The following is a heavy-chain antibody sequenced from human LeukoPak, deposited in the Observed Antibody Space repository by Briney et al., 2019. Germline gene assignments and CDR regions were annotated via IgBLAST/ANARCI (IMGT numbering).Heavy chain of an antibody. Sequence: GGSLRLSCAASGFTFKTYGMNWVRQAPGKGLEWVSYISSSSSTISYADSAKGRFTISRDNAKNSLYLQMNSLRAEDTAVYYCARAGLGYSYGTGYYYYMDVWGKGTTVTVSS. J-gene: IGHJ6*03. CDR3: ARAGLGYSYGTGYYYYMDV. D-gene: IGHD5-18*01. V-gene: IGHV3-48*04. CDR2: ISSSSSTI. CDR1: GFTFKTYG.